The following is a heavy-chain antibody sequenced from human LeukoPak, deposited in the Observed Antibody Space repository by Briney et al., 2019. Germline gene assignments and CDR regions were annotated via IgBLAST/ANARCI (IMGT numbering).Heavy chain of an antibody. CDR1: GGSISSYY. Sequence: PSETLSLTCTVSGGSISSYYWSWIRQPPGKGLEWIGYIYYSGSTNYNPSLKSRVTISVDTSQNQFSLKMSSVIAADTAVYYCARRDWSSSWLYFDYWGQGTLVTVSS. V-gene: IGHV4-59*01. CDR2: IYYSGST. CDR3: ARRDWSSSWLYFDY. D-gene: IGHD6-13*01. J-gene: IGHJ4*02.